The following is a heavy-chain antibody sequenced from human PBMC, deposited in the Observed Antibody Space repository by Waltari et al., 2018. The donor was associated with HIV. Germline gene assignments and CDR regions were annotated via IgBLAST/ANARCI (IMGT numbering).Heavy chain of an antibody. CDR3: TTDRSITMKEGLVDYFDY. D-gene: IGHD3-22*01. J-gene: IGHJ4*02. V-gene: IGHV3-15*01. CDR2: IKSKTDGGTT. CDR1: GFTFSNAW. Sequence: EVQLVESGGGLVKPGGSLRLSCAASGFTFSNAWMSWVRQAPGKGLEWVGRIKSKTDGGTTDYAAPVKGRFTISRDDSKNTLYLQMNSLKTEDTAVYYCTTDRSITMKEGLVDYFDYWGQGTLVTVSS.